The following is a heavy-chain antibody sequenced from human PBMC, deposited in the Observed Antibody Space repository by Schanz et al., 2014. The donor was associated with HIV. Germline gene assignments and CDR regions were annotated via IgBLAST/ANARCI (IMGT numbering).Heavy chain of an antibody. CDR1: GGTFSIYA. CDR3: VRAASFHFDKEGYYRNWYFDF. D-gene: IGHD1-26*01. V-gene: IGHV1-8*02. CDR2: VNPESGNT. J-gene: IGHJ2*01. Sequence: QVQLVQSGAEVKKPGSSVKVSCRASGGTFSIYAINWVRQAPGQGLEWMGWVNPESGNTGMADTFLGRLSLTRFTSTGTAYMELDSLRAEDTAIYYCVRAASFHFDKEGYYRNWYFDFWGRGTLVAVSS.